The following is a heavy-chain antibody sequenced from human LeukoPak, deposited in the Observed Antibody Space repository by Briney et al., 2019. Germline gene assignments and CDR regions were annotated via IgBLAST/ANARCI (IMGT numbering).Heavy chain of an antibody. CDR3: AVFHSSGWFLFDY. D-gene: IGHD6-19*01. J-gene: IGHJ4*02. CDR2: IIPIFGTA. CDR1: GDTFSSYA. Sequence: SVKVSCKASGDTFSSYAISWVRQAPGQGLEWMGGIIPIFGTANYAQKLQGRVTMTTDTSTSTAYMELRSLRSDDTAVYYCAVFHSSGWFLFDYWGQGTLVTVSS. V-gene: IGHV1-69*05.